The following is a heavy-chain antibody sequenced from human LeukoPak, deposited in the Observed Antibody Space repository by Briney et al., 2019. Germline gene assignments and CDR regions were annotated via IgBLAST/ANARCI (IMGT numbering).Heavy chain of an antibody. CDR2: ISAYNGNT. V-gene: IGHV1-18*01. Sequence: ASVKVSCKASGYTFTSYGISWVRQAPGQGLEWMGWISAYNGNTNYAQKLQGRVTMTTDTSTSTAYMELRSLRSDDTAVYYCAREGDSSGWYEYYYYGMDVWGQGTTATVSS. CDR3: AREGDSSGWYEYYYYGMDV. CDR1: GYTFTSYG. D-gene: IGHD6-19*01. J-gene: IGHJ6*02.